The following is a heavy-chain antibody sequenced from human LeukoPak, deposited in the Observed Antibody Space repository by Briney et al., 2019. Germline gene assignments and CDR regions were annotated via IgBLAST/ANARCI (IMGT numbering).Heavy chain of an antibody. D-gene: IGHD3-3*01. CDR2: IYYSGST. CDR1: GGSISSYY. CDR3: ARARYYDFWSGYYFYFDY. J-gene: IGHJ4*02. Sequence: SETLSLTCTVSGGSISSYYWSWIRQPPGEGLEWIGYIYYSGSTNYNPSLKSRVTISVDTSKNQFSLKLSSVTAADTAVYYCARARYYDFWSGYYFYFDYWGQGTLVTVSS. V-gene: IGHV4-59*01.